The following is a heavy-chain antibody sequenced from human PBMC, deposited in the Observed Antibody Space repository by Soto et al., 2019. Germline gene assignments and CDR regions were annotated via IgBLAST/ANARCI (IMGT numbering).Heavy chain of an antibody. CDR2: FDPEDGET. V-gene: IGHV1-24*01. J-gene: IGHJ3*02. Sequence: ASVKVSCKVSGYTLTELSMHWVRQAPGKGLEWMGGFDPEDGETIYAQKFQGRVTMTGDTSTDTAYLQWSSLKASDTAMYYCARGFRDGYRAHPGAFDIWGQGTMVTVSS. CDR3: ARGFRDGYRAHPGAFDI. CDR1: GYTLTELS. D-gene: IGHD5-12*01.